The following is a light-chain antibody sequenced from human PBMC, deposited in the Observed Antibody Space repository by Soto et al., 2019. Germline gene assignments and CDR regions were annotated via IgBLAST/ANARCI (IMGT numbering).Light chain of an antibody. Sequence: DIKMTQSPSSLYASVGDRVIITCRASQGIGNYLNWYQQRPGRAPKVLIYAASTLYRGVSSRFSGGGSGTDFTLTISSLQPEDFATYYCQQNNNTPLTFGQGTKVE. CDR2: AAS. CDR3: QQNNNTPLT. V-gene: IGKV1-39*01. CDR1: QGIGNY. J-gene: IGKJ1*01.